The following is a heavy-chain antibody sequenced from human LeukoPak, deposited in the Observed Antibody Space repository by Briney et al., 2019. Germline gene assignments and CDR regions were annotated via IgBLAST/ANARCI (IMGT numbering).Heavy chain of an antibody. D-gene: IGHD6-13*01. V-gene: IGHV1-69*04. CDR2: IIPILGIA. J-gene: IGHJ6*02. CDR1: GGTFSSYA. CDR3: ARDVGDSSSWYKRYYYYGMDV. Sequence: SVKVSCKASGGTFSSYAISWVRQAPGQGLEWMGRIIPILGIANYAQKFQGRVTITADKSTSTAYMELSRLRSDDTAVYYCARDVGDSSSWYKRYYYYGMDVWGQGTTVTVSS.